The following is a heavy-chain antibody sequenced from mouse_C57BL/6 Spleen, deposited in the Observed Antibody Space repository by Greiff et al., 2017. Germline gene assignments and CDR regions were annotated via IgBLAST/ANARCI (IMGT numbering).Heavy chain of an antibody. V-gene: IGHV1-55*01. Sequence: QVQLQQPGAELVKPGASVKMSCKASGYTFTSYWITWVKQRPGQGLEWIGDIYPGSGSTNYNEKFKSKATLTVVTSSSTAYMQLSSLTSEDSAVYYCARKGIYYGNLYYSMDYWGQGTSVTVSS. J-gene: IGHJ4*01. CDR1: GYTFTSYW. CDR3: ARKGIYYGNLYYSMDY. CDR2: IYPGSGST. D-gene: IGHD2-1*01.